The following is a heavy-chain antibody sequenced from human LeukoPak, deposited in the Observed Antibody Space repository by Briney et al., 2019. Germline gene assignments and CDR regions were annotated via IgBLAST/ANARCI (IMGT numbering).Heavy chain of an antibody. CDR1: GFTFSGYA. CDR2: ISGSGGST. CDR3: AKDLGYYGPWGMDV. J-gene: IGHJ6*02. V-gene: IGHV3-23*01. D-gene: IGHD3-10*01. Sequence: GGSLRLSCAASGFTFSGYAMSWVRQAPGKGLEWVSAISGSGGSTYYADSVKGRFTISRDNSKNTLYLQMNSLRAEDTAVYYCAKDLGYYGPWGMDVWGQGATVTVSS.